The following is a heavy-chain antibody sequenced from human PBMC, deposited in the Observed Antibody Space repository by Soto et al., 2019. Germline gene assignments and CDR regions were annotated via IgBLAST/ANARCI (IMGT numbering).Heavy chain of an antibody. CDR1: GGTFSSYT. CDR3: ARESGSGWPFDY. J-gene: IGHJ4*02. Sequence: QVQLVQSGAAVKKPGSSVKVSCKASGGTFSSYTISWVRHAPGQGLEWMGRIIPILGIANYAQKFSGRVTITADKSTSTAYMELSSLRSEDTAVYYCARESGSGWPFDYWGQGTLVTVSS. V-gene: IGHV1-69*08. CDR2: IIPILGIA. D-gene: IGHD6-19*01.